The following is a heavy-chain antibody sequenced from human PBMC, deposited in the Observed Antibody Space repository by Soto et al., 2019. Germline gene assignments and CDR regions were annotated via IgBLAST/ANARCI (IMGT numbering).Heavy chain of an antibody. CDR1: GFTFSWYW. J-gene: IGHJ4*02. V-gene: IGHV3-7*02. CDR2: ISPDGSEK. CDR3: EGGNKADF. Sequence: EVQLVESGGGLVQPGGYLRLSCAASGFTFSWYWMTWVRQAPGKGLEWVANISPDGSEKYYADSVKGRFTISRDNEKNSLYLEMRSLRGEDPAVFYCEGGNKADFWGQGTLVTVSS.